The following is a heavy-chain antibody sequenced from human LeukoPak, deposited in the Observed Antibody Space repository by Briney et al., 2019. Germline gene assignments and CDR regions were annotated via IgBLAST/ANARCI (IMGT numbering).Heavy chain of an antibody. J-gene: IGHJ4*02. D-gene: IGHD6-13*01. V-gene: IGHV3-48*03. CDR2: ISSSGSTI. CDR3: ASVPQRYSSSYIIDY. CDR1: GFTFSSYE. Sequence: GGSLRLSCAASGFTFSSYEMNWVRQAPGKGLEWVSYISSSGSTIYHADSVKGRFTISRDNAKNSLYLQMNSLRAEDTAVYYCASVPQRYSSSYIIDYWGQGTLVTVSS.